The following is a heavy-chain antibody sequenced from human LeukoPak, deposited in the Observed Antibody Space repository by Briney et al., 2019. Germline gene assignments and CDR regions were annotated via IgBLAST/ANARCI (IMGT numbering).Heavy chain of an antibody. V-gene: IGHV1-3*01. Sequence: GSVKVSCKASGYTFTSYAMHWVRQAPGQRLEWMGWINAGSGNTKYSQKFQGRVTITRDTSASTAYMELSSLRSEDTAVYYCARDPYCSSTSCYNWFDPWGQGTLVTVSS. CDR2: INAGSGNT. CDR1: GYTFTSYA. CDR3: ARDPYCSSTSCYNWFDP. J-gene: IGHJ5*02. D-gene: IGHD2-2*01.